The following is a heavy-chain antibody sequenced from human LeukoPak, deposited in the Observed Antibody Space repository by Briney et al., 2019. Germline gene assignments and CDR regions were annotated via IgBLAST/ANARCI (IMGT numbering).Heavy chain of an antibody. Sequence: GGSLRLSCAASGYTFSSYAMSWVRQAPGKGLEGVSAISGSGGSTYYADSVKGRFTISRDNSKNTLYLQMNSLRAEDTAVYYCAKGRERYYDFWIWGQGTLVTVSS. CDR3: AKGRERYYDFWI. J-gene: IGHJ1*01. CDR2: ISGSGGST. CDR1: GYTFSSYA. V-gene: IGHV3-23*01. D-gene: IGHD3-3*01.